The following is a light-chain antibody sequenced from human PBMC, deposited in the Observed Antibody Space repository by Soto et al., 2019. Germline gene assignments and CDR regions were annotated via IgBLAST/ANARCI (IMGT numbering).Light chain of an antibody. V-gene: IGKV3-15*01. J-gene: IGKJ5*01. Sequence: EIVMTQSPATLSVSPGERATLSCRASQSVSSNLAWYQQKPGQAPRLLIYGASTRATGIPARFSGSGSGTEFTLTISSLQSEDFAVYYCQQYNNGPLTFGQGTRLE. CDR2: GAS. CDR1: QSVSSN. CDR3: QQYNNGPLT.